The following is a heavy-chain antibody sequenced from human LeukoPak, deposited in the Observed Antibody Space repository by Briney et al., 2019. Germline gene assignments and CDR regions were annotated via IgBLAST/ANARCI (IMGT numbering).Heavy chain of an antibody. D-gene: IGHD4-17*01. V-gene: IGHV1-24*01. Sequence: ASVKVSCKVSGCTLTELSMHWVRQAPGKGLEWMGGFDPEDGETIYAQKFQGRVTMTEDTSTDTAYIELSSLKSEDTAVYYCATFSDYGDYHFAYWGQGTLVTVSS. CDR3: ATFSDYGDYHFAY. CDR1: GCTLTELS. CDR2: FDPEDGET. J-gene: IGHJ4*02.